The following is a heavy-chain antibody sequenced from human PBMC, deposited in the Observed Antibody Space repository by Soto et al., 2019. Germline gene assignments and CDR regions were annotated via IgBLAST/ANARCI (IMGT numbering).Heavy chain of an antibody. J-gene: IGHJ1*01. V-gene: IGHV4-61*01. CDR3: GRGGDAHKMGRH. CDR1: DDSLSSTSYY. D-gene: IGHD2-2*01. Sequence: QVQLQESGPGLVKPSETLSLICSVSDDSLSSTSYYWSWIRQPPGKGLEWIGFVHFSGSIHYNAPLRGRATISVDASRKPISLKMTSLTAADTAVYFCGRGGDAHKMGRHWGQGTLVTVSS. CDR2: VHFSGSI.